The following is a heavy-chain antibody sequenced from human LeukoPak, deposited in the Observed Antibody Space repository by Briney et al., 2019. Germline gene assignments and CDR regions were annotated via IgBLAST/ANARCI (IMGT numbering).Heavy chain of an antibody. V-gene: IGHV1-2*02. J-gene: IGHJ3*02. CDR2: INPDSGGT. CDR1: GYTFTGYF. Sequence: ASVKVSCKASGYTFTGYFMHWVRQAPGQGLEWMGWINPDSGGTNYAQKFQGRATMTRDTSISTAYMELSSLRSDDTAVYYCARSLYSSSSSRAFDIWGQGTMVTVSS. D-gene: IGHD6-6*01. CDR3: ARSLYSSSSSRAFDI.